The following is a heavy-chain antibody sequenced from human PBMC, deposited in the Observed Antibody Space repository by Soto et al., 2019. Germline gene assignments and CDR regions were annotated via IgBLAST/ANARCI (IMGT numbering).Heavy chain of an antibody. CDR3: ARYLGRITGTIDP. D-gene: IGHD1-7*01. Sequence: SETLSLTCTVSGGSISSGDYYWSWIRQPPGKGLEWIGYIYYSGSTYYNPSLKSRVTISVDTSKNQFSLKLSSVTAADTAVYYCARYLGRITGTIDPWGQGTLVTSPQ. V-gene: IGHV4-30-4*01. J-gene: IGHJ5*02. CDR2: IYYSGST. CDR1: GGSISSGDYY.